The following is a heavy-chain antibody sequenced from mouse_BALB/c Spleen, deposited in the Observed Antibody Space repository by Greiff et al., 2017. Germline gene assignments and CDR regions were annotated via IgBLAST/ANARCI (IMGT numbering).Heavy chain of an antibody. Sequence: EVMKVESGGGLVQPGGSRKLSCAASGFTFSSFGMHWVRQAPEKGLEWVAYISSGSSTIYYADTVKGRFTISRDNPKNTLFLQMTSLRSEDTAMYYCARGGYGNYGFYFDYWGQGTTLTVSS. CDR1: GFTFSSFG. D-gene: IGHD2-10*02. J-gene: IGHJ2*01. CDR3: ARGGYGNYGFYFDY. CDR2: ISSGSSTI. V-gene: IGHV5-17*02.